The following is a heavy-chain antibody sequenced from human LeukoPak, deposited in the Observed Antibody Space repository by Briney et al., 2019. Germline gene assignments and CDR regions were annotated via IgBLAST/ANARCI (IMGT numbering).Heavy chain of an antibody. CDR3: AKRGITMIGGV. D-gene: IGHD3-10*02. CDR1: GCTFDDYG. V-gene: IGHV3-20*04. J-gene: IGHJ6*04. Sequence: GGSGRLSCAGSGCTFDDYGMRGVRQAPGKGLDWVSCINWNGGNTDYADSVKGRFTISRDNAKNSLYLQMNSLRAEDTAVYYCAKRGITMIGGVWGKGTPVTISS. CDR2: INWNGGNT.